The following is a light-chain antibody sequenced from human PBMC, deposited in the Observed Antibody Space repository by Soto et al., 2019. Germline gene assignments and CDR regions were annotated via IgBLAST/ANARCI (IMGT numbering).Light chain of an antibody. J-gene: IGKJ1*01. CDR1: QSVLYSSNNKNY. V-gene: IGKV4-1*01. CDR3: QQYYSTPQT. CDR2: WAS. Sequence: DIVMTQSPDSLAVSLGERATINCKSSQSVLYSSNNKNYLAWYQQKPGQPRKLLIYWASTRESGVPDRFSGNGSVTDFTLTISSLQAEDVAVYYCQQYYSTPQTFGQGTKVEIK.